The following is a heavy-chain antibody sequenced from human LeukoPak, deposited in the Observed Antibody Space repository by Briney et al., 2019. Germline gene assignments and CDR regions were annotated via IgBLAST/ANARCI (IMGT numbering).Heavy chain of an antibody. J-gene: IGHJ6*02. CDR3: ARDTADYYYYYGMDV. CDR1: GFTVSGNY. CDR2: IYSGGST. V-gene: IGHV3-66*01. Sequence: AGGSLRLSCAASGFTVSGNYMSWVRQAPGKGLEWVSVIYSGGSTYYADSVKGRFTISRDNSKNTLYLQMNSLRAEDTALYYCARDTADYYYYYGMDVWGQGTTVTVSS. D-gene: IGHD4-17*01.